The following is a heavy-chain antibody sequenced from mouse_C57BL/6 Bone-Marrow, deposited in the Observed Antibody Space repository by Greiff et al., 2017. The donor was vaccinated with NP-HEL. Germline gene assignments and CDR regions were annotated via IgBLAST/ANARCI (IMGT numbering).Heavy chain of an antibody. CDR1: GFSLTSYG. Sequence: VQVVESGPGLVQPSQSLSITCTVSGFSLTSYGVHWVRQSPGKGLEWLGVIWRGGSTDYNAAFMSRLSITKDNSKSQVFFKMNSLQADDTAIYYCAKNSDGNCLYAMDYWGQGTSVTVSS. V-gene: IGHV2-5*01. D-gene: IGHD2-1*01. CDR3: AKNSDGNCLYAMDY. J-gene: IGHJ4*01. CDR2: IWRGGST.